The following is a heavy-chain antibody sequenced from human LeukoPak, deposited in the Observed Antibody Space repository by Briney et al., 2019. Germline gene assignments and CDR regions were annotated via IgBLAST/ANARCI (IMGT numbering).Heavy chain of an antibody. CDR2: IYYSGST. Sequence: SGTLSLTCTVSGGSISSYYWSWIRQPPGKGLEWIGYIYYSGSTNYNPSLKSRVTISVDTSKNQFSLKLSSVTAADTAVYYCASMQWGPFDYWGQGTLVTVSS. J-gene: IGHJ4*02. D-gene: IGHD6-19*01. CDR1: GGSISSYY. V-gene: IGHV4-59*01. CDR3: ASMQWGPFDY.